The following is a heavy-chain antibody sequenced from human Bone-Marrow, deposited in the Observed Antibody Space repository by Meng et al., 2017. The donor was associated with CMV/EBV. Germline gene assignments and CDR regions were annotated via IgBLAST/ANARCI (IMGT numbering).Heavy chain of an antibody. J-gene: IGHJ4*02. V-gene: IGHV4-59*01. CDR2: IYYSGST. D-gene: IGHD2-2*02. CDR3: ARGGVVPAAILNY. CDR1: GGSISSYY. Sequence: SETLSLTCTVSGGSISSYYWSWIRQPPGKGLEWIGYIYYSGSTNYNPSLKSRVTISVDTSKNQFSLKLSSVTAADTAVYYCARGGVVPAAILNYWGQGTLVTASS.